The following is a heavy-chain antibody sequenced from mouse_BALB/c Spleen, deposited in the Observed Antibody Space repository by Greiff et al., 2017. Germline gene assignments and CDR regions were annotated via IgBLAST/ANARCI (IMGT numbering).Heavy chain of an antibody. CDR2: IYPGNGDT. CDR3: ARGGNPWFAY. D-gene: IGHD2-1*01. J-gene: IGHJ3*01. CDR1: GYTFTSYN. Sequence: QVQLQQPGAELVKPGASVKMSCKASGYTFTSYNMHWVKQTPGQGLEWIGAIYPGNGDTSYNQKFKGKATLTADKSSSTAYMQLSSLTSEDSAVYYCARGGNPWFAYWGQGTLVTVSA. V-gene: IGHV1-12*01.